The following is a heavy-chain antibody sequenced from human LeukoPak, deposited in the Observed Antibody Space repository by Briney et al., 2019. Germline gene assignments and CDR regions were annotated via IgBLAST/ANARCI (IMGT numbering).Heavy chain of an antibody. Sequence: SETLSLTCTVSGGSISSYYWSWIRQPAGKGLEWIGRIYTSGSTNYNPSLKSRVTMSVDTSKNQFSLKLSSVTAADTAVYYCTRWGPTGRLWFGGSAFDIWGQGTMVTVSS. CDR2: IYTSGST. V-gene: IGHV4-4*07. D-gene: IGHD3-10*01. CDR1: GGSISSYY. J-gene: IGHJ3*02. CDR3: TRWGPTGRLWFGGSAFDI.